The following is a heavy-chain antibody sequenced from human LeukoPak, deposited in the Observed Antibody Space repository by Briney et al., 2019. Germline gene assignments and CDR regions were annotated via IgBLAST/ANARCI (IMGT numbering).Heavy chain of an antibody. J-gene: IGHJ4*02. CDR1: GGSISSSSYY. CDR3: AAHSSSWSTSPAY. D-gene: IGHD6-13*01. Sequence: SETLSLTCTVSGGSISSSSYYWGWIRQPPGKGLEWIGSIYYSGSTYYNPSLKSRVTISVDTSKNQFSLKLSSVTAADTAVYYCAAHSSSWSTSPAYLGQGTLVTVSS. V-gene: IGHV4-39*01. CDR2: IYYSGST.